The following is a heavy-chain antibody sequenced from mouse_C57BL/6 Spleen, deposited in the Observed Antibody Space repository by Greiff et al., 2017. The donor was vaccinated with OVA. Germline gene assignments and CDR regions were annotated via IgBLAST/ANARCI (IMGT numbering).Heavy chain of an antibody. J-gene: IGHJ3*01. CDR2: IDPEDGDT. CDR1: GFNIKDYY. CDR3: TRDYYDYTGGFAY. V-gene: IGHV14-1*01. D-gene: IGHD2-4*01. Sequence: EVQLQQSGAELVRPGASVKLSCTASGFNIKDYYMHWVKQRPEQGLEWIGRIDPEDGDTEYAPKFQGKATMTADTSSNTAYLQLSSLTSEDTAVYYCTRDYYDYTGGFAYWGQGTLVTVSA.